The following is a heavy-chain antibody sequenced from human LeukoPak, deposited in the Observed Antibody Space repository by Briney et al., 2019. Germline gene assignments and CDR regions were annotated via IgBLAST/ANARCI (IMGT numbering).Heavy chain of an antibody. V-gene: IGHV1-18*01. CDR2: ISAYNGNT. CDR1: GYTFTSYG. D-gene: IGHD4-17*01. CDR3: ATGDPYSFDY. J-gene: IGHJ4*02. Sequence: ASVKVSCKASGYTFTSYGISWVRQAPGQGLEWMGWISAYNGNTNYAQKLQDRVTMTAETSTNTGYMELRSLRSDDTAVYYCATGDPYSFDYWGQGTLVTVAS.